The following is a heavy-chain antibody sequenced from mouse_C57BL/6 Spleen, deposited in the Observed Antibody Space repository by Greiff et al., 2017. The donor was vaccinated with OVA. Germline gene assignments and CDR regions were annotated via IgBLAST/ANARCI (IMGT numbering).Heavy chain of an antibody. V-gene: IGHV10-1*01. CDR1: GFSFNTYA. J-gene: IGHJ4*01. CDR3: VRHSYDGYYYAMDY. Sequence: EVHLVESGGGLVQPKGSLKLSCAASGFSFNTYAMNWVRQAPGKGLEWVARIRSKSNNYATYYADSVKDRFTISRDDSESMLYLQMNNLKTEDTAMYYCVRHSYDGYYYAMDYWGQGTSVTVSS. CDR2: IRSKSNNYAT. D-gene: IGHD2-3*01.